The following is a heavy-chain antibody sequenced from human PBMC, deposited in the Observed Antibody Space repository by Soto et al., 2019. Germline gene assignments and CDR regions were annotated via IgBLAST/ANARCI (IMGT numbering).Heavy chain of an antibody. D-gene: IGHD3-9*01. CDR3: ARRLAQPLGLFDY. Sequence: GASVKISCKGSGYSFTSYWIGWVRQMPGKGLEWMGIIYPGDSDTRYSPSFQGQVTISADKSISTAYLQWSSLKASDTAMYYCARRLAQPLGLFDYWGQGTLVTVSS. CDR2: IYPGDSDT. J-gene: IGHJ4*02. CDR1: GYSFTSYW. V-gene: IGHV5-51*01.